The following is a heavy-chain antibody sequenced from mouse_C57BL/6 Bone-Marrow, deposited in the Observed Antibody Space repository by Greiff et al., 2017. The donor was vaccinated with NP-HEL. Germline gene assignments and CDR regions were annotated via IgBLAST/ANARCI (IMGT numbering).Heavy chain of an antibody. V-gene: IGHV1-82*01. D-gene: IGHD1-1*01. CDR3: ALYGEFAY. J-gene: IGHJ3*01. Sequence: VQLKESGPELVKPGASVKISCKASGYAFSSSWMNWVKQRPGKGLEWIGRIYPGDGDTNYNGKFKGKATLTADKSSSTAYMQLSSLTSEDSAVYFCALYGEFAYWGQGTLVTVSA. CDR2: IYPGDGDT. CDR1: GYAFSSSW.